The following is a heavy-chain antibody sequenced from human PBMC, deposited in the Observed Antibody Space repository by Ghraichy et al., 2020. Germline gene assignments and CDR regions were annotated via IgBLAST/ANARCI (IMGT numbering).Heavy chain of an antibody. J-gene: IGHJ4*02. Sequence: SETLSLTCAVYGGSFSGYYWSWIRQPPGKGLEWIGEINHSVSTNYNPSLKSRVTISVDTSKNQFSLKLSSVTAADTAVYYCASSIAVAGIIDYWGQGTLVTVSS. CDR3: ASSIAVAGIIDY. CDR2: INHSVST. D-gene: IGHD6-19*01. CDR1: GGSFSGYY. V-gene: IGHV4-34*01.